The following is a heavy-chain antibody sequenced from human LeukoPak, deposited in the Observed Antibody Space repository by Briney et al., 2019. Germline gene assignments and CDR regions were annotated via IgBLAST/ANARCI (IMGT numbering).Heavy chain of an antibody. CDR3: ARGGLQTWYYYMDV. J-gene: IGHJ6*03. V-gene: IGHV1-2*02. CDR2: INPNSGGT. CDR1: GYTFTGYF. Sequence: GSVKVSCRASGYTFTGYFMHWVRQAPGQGLEWMGWINPNSGGTNYAQKFQDRVTMTRDTSISTAYMELSRLRSDDTAVYYCARGGLQTWYYYMDVWGKGTTVTVSS.